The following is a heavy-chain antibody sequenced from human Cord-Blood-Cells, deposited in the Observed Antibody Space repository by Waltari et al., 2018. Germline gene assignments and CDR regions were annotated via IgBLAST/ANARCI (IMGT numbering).Heavy chain of an antibody. CDR1: GASISSSSYY. D-gene: IGHD1-26*01. CDR2: IYYSGST. J-gene: IGHJ3*02. Sequence: QLQLQESGPGLVKPSETLSLTCTVSGASISSSSYYWGWIRQPPGKGLEWIGSIYYSGSTYYNPSLKSRVTISVDTSKNQFSLKLSSVTAADTAVYYCERHSRGKTNDAFDIWGQGTMVTVSS. V-gene: IGHV4-39*01. CDR3: ERHSRGKTNDAFDI.